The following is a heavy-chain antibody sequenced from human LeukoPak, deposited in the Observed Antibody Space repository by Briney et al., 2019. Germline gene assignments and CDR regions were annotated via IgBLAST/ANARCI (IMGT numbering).Heavy chain of an antibody. CDR1: GDSISSGGYY. CDR3: ARDIVHKWFDP. J-gene: IGHJ5*02. CDR2: IYYSGST. D-gene: IGHD2-8*01. V-gene: IGHV4-31*03. Sequence: SETLSLTCTVSGDSISSGGYYWSRIRQHPGKGLEWIGYIYYSGSTYYNPSLKSRVTISVDTSKNQFSLKLSSVTAADTAVYFCARDIVHKWFDPWGQGTLVTVSS.